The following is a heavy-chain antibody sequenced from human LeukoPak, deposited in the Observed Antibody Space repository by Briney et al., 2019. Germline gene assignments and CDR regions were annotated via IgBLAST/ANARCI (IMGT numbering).Heavy chain of an antibody. V-gene: IGHV3-23*01. CDR1: GFTFSSYA. Sequence: PGGSLRLSCAASGFTFSSYAMSWVRQAPGKGLEWVSAISGSGSSTYSADSVKSRFTISRDNSKNTLYMQINSLRAEETAVYYCAKDNYYDRSGYFGWYFDLWGRGTLLTVST. D-gene: IGHD3-22*01. CDR3: AKDNYYDRSGYFGWYFDL. J-gene: IGHJ2*01. CDR2: ISGSGSST.